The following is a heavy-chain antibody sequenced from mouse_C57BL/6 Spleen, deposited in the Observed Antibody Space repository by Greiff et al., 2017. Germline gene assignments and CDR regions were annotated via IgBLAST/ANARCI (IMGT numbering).Heavy chain of an antibody. CDR2: IDPSDSYT. D-gene: IGHD1-1*01. V-gene: IGHV1-69*01. J-gene: IGHJ1*03. Sequence: QVQLQQPGAELVMPGASVKLSCKASGYTFTSYWMHWVKQRPGPGLEWIGEIDPSDSYTNYNQQFKGKSTLTVDKSSSTAYMQLSSVTSEDASVYYCARGTNGSSPHWDFDVWGTGTTVTVSS. CDR3: ARGTNGSSPHWDFDV. CDR1: GYTFTSYW.